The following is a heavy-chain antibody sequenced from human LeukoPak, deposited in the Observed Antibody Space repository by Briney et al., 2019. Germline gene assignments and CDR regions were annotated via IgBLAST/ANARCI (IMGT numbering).Heavy chain of an antibody. V-gene: IGHV3-23*01. CDR1: GYTLTELS. CDR2: ISGSGGST. CDR3: AKPRVMTY. D-gene: IGHD2-21*01. J-gene: IGHJ4*02. Sequence: ASVKVSCKVSGYTLTELSMHWVRQAPGKGLEWVSAISGSGGSTYYADSVKGRFTISRDNSKNTLYLQMNSLRAEDTAVYYCAKPRVMTYWSQGTLVTVSS.